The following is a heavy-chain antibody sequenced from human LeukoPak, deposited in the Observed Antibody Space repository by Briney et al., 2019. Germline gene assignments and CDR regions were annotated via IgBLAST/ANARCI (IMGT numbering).Heavy chain of an antibody. Sequence: PGGSLRLSCAASGFTFSTYWMAWVRRAPGKGLEWVANIKGDESAKHQADSVKGRFTISRDNAQNSVYLHMRSLRGEDTAVYYCARDVGGSLDYWGQGTLVTVSS. V-gene: IGHV3-7*01. CDR1: GFTFSTYW. CDR3: ARDVGGSLDY. J-gene: IGHJ4*02. D-gene: IGHD1-26*01. CDR2: IKGDESAK.